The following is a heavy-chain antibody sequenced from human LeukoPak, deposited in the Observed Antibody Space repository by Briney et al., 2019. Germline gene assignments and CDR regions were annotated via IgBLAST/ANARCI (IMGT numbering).Heavy chain of an antibody. CDR1: GFTFDDYG. D-gene: IGHD6-6*01. J-gene: IGHJ6*04. Sequence: GGSLRLSCVASGFTFDDYGMSWVRQAPGKGLEWVSGINWNGGSTGYADSVKGRFTISRDNAKNSLYLQMNSLRAEDTALYYCARTIPMSRPMDVWGKGTTVTVSS. CDR3: ARTIPMSRPMDV. CDR2: INWNGGST. V-gene: IGHV3-20*04.